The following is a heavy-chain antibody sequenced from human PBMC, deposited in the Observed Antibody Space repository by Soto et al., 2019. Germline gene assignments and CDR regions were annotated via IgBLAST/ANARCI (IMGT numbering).Heavy chain of an antibody. J-gene: IGHJ6*02. Sequence: GGSLRLSCTASGFTFGDYAMSWFRQAPGKGLEWVGFIRSKAYGGTTEYAASVKGRFTISRDDSKSIAYLQMNSLKTEDTAVYYCTRDLPFSLFMDTAMVSDYYYGMDVWGQGTTVTVSS. CDR1: GFTFGDYA. CDR2: IRSKAYGGTT. D-gene: IGHD5-18*01. V-gene: IGHV3-49*03. CDR3: TRDLPFSLFMDTAMVSDYYYGMDV.